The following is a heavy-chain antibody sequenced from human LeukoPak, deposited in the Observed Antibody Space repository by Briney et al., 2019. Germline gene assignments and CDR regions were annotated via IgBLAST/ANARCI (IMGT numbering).Heavy chain of an antibody. CDR1: GVTFSSYG. D-gene: IGHD5-18*01. Sequence: GRSLTLSCSASGVTFSSYGMHWVRQAPGKGLGWVAVISFYGSNKYYADSVKGRFTISRDNSKNPLYLQMNSLRAEDTAVYYCAKVEDTGPFDPWGQGTLVTVSS. V-gene: IGHV3-30*18. CDR2: ISFYGSNK. J-gene: IGHJ5*02. CDR3: AKVEDTGPFDP.